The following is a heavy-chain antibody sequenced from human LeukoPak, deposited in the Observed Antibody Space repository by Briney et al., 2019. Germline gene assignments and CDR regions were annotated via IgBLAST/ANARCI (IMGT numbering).Heavy chain of an antibody. J-gene: IGHJ4*02. D-gene: IGHD6-19*01. CDR1: GFTFGSYA. Sequence: GGSLRLSCAASGFTFGSYAMTRVRQAPGKGLEWVSHISGSGGSTYHADSVKGRFTISRDNSKNTVYLQMNSLRAEDTAVYYCAKTTAGHSSGRDPGWPVDYWGQGTLVTVSS. V-gene: IGHV3-23*01. CDR3: AKTTAGHSSGRDPGWPVDY. CDR2: ISGSGGST.